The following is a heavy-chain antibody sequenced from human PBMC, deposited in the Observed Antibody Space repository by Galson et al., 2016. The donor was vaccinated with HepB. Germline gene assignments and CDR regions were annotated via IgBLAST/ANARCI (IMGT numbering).Heavy chain of an antibody. J-gene: IGHJ3*02. V-gene: IGHV4-31*03. CDR1: SGSISNSGYY. D-gene: IGHD3-10*01. CDR3: ARGVSEVRGVGVDDYFEI. Sequence: TLSLTCSVSSGSISNSGYYWTWIRQHPGKGLEWIGFIYYTGNTDYNPSLKSRVAISIDTTKKQFSLKLTSVTAADTAVYYCARGVSEVRGVGVDDYFEIWGQGTTVSVSP. CDR2: IYYTGNT.